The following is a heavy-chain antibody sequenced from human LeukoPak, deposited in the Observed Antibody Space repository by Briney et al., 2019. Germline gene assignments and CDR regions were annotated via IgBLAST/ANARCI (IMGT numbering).Heavy chain of an antibody. D-gene: IGHD4-17*01. CDR3: ARARVTTVTRDAFDI. CDR2: ISYDGSNK. V-gene: IGHV3-30-3*01. J-gene: IGHJ3*02. Sequence: GGSLRLSCAASGFTFSSYAMHWVRQAPGKGLEWVAVISYDGSNKYYADSVKGRFTISRDNSKNTLYLLMNSLRAEDTAVYYCARARVTTVTRDAFDIWGQGTMVTVSS. CDR1: GFTFSSYA.